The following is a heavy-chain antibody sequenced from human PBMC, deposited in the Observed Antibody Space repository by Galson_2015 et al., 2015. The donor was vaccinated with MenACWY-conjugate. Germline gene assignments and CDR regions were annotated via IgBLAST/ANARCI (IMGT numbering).Heavy chain of an antibody. J-gene: IGHJ6*02. D-gene: IGHD2-2*01. CDR1: GYTFTNYA. V-gene: IGHV1-3*01. CDR2: INAGNGNT. CDR3: AREIVAAPAASWGDYYYGMDV. Sequence: SVKVSCKASGYTFTNYAMHWVRQAPGQRLEWMGWINAGNGNTKYSQKFQGRVTITSDTSASTAYMELSSLRSEDTAVYYCAREIVAAPAASWGDYYYGMDVWGQGTLVTVSS.